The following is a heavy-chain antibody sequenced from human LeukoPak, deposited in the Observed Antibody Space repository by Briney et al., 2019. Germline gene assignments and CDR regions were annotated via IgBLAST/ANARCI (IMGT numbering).Heavy chain of an antibody. CDR2: INSDGSST. D-gene: IGHD3-10*01. Sequence: GGSLRLSCAASGFTFSSYWMHWVRQAPGKGLVWVSRINSDGSSTSYADSVKGRFTISRDNSKNTLYLQMNSLRAEDTAVYYCAILLWFGELLRNQDYWGQGTLVTVSS. CDR3: AILLWFGELLRNQDY. J-gene: IGHJ4*02. CDR1: GFTFSSYW. V-gene: IGHV3-74*01.